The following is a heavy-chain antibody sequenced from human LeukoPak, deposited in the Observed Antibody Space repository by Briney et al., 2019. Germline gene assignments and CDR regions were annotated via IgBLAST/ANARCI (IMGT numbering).Heavy chain of an antibody. V-gene: IGHV1-8*01. Sequence: GASVKVSCKASGYTFTSYDINWVQQATGQGLEWMGWMNPNSGNTGYAQKFQGRVTMTRNTSISTAYMELSSLRSEDTAVYYCAKVGRITMIVVVTLPLDYWGQGTLVTVSS. CDR3: AKVGRITMIVVVTLPLDY. J-gene: IGHJ4*02. CDR2: MNPNSGNT. D-gene: IGHD3-22*01. CDR1: GYTFTSYD.